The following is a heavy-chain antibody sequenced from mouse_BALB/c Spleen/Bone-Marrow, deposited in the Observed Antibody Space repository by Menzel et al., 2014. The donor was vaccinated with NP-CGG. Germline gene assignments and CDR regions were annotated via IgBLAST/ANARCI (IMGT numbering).Heavy chain of an antibody. J-gene: IGHJ4*01. Sequence: DVKLEESGRGLVQPGGSRKLSCAAYGFTFSDYGMAWVRQAPGKGPEWVAFISNLAYSIYYADTVTGRFTISRENAKNPRYLEMSSLRPEDTAMYYCATIYYGNFYAMVFFVQRTTVNVSS. V-gene: IGHV5-15*02. CDR3: ATIYYGNFYAMVF. D-gene: IGHD2-1*01. CDR1: GFTFSDYG. CDR2: ISNLAYSI.